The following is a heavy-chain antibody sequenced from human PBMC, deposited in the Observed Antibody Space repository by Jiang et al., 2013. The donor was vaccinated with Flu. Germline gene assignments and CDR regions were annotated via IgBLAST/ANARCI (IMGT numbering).Heavy chain of an antibody. CDR3: VRDAPLHDPAFAYSSSTWYFDL. Sequence: GAEVKKPGASLKVSCEASGYTFSSYGISWLRQAPGQGLEWMAWISGFDDNTHYSQNLQDRLTVTTDTSTPTAYMELRSLRSDDTAVYFCVRDAPLHDPAFAYSSSTWYFDLWGRGTLVTVSS. D-gene: IGHD6-6*01. V-gene: IGHV1-18*01. J-gene: IGHJ2*01. CDR1: GYTFSSYG. CDR2: ISGFDDNT.